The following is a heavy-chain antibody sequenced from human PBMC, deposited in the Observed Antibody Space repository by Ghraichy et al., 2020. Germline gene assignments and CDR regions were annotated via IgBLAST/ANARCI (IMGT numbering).Heavy chain of an antibody. CDR3: ARAYSSSSGRTGKFDP. CDR2: IKQDGSEK. D-gene: IGHD6-6*01. J-gene: IGHJ5*02. V-gene: IGHV3-7*01. CDR1: GFTFSNYW. Sequence: GGSLRLSCAASGFTFSNYWMGWVRQAPGKGLEWVANIKQDGSEKYYVDSVKGRFTISRDNAKNSLYLQMNSLRAEDTAVYYCARAYSSSSGRTGKFDPWGQGTLVTVSS.